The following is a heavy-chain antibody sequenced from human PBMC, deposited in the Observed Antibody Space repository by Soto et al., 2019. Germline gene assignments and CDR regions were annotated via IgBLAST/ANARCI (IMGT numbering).Heavy chain of an antibody. CDR3: ARDDYKDGGNNWFDP. Sequence: QVQLQQSRPGLVKASETLSLTCTVSGGSITNYYWSWIRQPAGKGLEWIGRMYTKERTNYNLSFKSRVTMSVDTSKNQFSLKLNAVTAADTAVYYCARDDYKDGGNNWFDPWGQGTLVTVSS. V-gene: IGHV4-4*07. CDR1: GGSITNYY. CDR2: MYTKERT. J-gene: IGHJ5*02. D-gene: IGHD3-16*01.